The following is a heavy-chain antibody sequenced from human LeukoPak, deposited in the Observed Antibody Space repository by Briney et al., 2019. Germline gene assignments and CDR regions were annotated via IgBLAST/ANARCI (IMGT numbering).Heavy chain of an antibody. D-gene: IGHD2-15*01. V-gene: IGHV1-18*01. CDR3: ARGIIGYYFDY. Sequence: VASVKVSCKTSGYTFTIYGISWVRQVPGQGLEWMGLISAYGNTNYAQNLQGRVTMTTDTSTSTAYMELRSLRSDDTAVYYCARGIIGYYFDYWGQGTLVTVSS. CDR1: GYTFTIYG. J-gene: IGHJ4*02. CDR2: ISAYGNT.